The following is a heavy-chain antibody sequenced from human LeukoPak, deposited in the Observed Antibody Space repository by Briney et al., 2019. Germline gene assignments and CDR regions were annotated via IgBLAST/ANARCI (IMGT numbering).Heavy chain of an antibody. J-gene: IGHJ4*02. Sequence: GASVKVSCKVSGYTLTELSMHWVRQAPGKGLEWMGGFDPEDGETIYAQKFQGRVTMTEDTSTDTAYMELSSLRSEDTAVYYRATGAPGADYFDYWGQGTLVTVSS. V-gene: IGHV1-24*01. CDR2: FDPEDGET. CDR1: GYTLTELS. CDR3: ATGAPGADYFDY. D-gene: IGHD1-14*01.